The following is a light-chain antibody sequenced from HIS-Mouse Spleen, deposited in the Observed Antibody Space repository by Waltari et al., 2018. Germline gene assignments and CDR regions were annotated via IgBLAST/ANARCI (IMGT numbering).Light chain of an antibody. V-gene: IGLV2-8*01. CDR1: SSDVGGYNY. Sequence: QSALTQPPSASGSPGQSVTISCTGTSSDVGGYNYVSWSQQHPGNAPKLMSYEVSKRPSGVPDRLSGSKSGHTASLTVSGLQAEDEADYYCSSYAGSNIVVFGGGTKLTVL. CDR2: EVS. CDR3: SSYAGSNIVV. J-gene: IGLJ2*01.